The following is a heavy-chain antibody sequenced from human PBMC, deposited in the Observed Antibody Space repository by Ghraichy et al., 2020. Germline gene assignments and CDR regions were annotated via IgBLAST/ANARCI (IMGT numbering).Heavy chain of an antibody. CDR3: ARARTGGGNLLTYYFDY. Sequence: SETLSLTCAVYGGSFSGYYWSWIHQPPGKGLEWIGEINHSGSTNYNPSLKSRVTISVDTSKNQFSLKLSSVTAADTAVYYCARARTGGGNLLTYYFDYWGQGTLVTVSS. J-gene: IGHJ4*02. CDR2: INHSGST. CDR1: GGSFSGYY. V-gene: IGHV4-34*01. D-gene: IGHD4-23*01.